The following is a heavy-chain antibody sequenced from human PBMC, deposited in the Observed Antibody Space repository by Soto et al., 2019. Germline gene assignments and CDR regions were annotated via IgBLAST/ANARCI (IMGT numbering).Heavy chain of an antibody. CDR2: MNPNSGNT. Sequence: ASVKVSCKASGYTFTSYDINWVRQATGQGLEWMGWMNPNSGNTGYAQKFQGRVTMTRNTSISTAYMELSSLRSEDTAVYYCAAGGAPKQGNSLDICGRGTMVTVSS. CDR1: GYTFTSYD. J-gene: IGHJ3*02. CDR3: AAGGAPKQGNSLDI. D-gene: IGHD1-26*01. V-gene: IGHV1-8*01.